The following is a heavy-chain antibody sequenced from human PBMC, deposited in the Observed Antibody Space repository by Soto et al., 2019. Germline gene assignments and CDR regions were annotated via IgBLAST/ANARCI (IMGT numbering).Heavy chain of an antibody. V-gene: IGHV3-11*01. J-gene: IGHJ4*02. D-gene: IGHD3-10*01. Sequence: NPGGSLRLSCAAPGFTFSDHYMTWIRQAPGKGLEWISYISGSGSDIYYADSVKGRFTVSRDNAKNSLYLQMSSLRAEDTAVYYCAGDPYYYASDHWGQGTLVTVSS. CDR3: AGDPYYYASDH. CDR2: ISGSGSDI. CDR1: GFTFSDHY.